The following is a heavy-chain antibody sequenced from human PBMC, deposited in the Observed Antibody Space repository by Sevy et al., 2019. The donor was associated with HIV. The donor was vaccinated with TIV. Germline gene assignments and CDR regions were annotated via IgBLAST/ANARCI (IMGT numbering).Heavy chain of an antibody. CDR2: FDPEDGKR. J-gene: IGHJ4*02. V-gene: IGHV1-24*01. CDR1: GHTLTEFS. CDR3: TTTNDYYDSSGYPFDY. D-gene: IGHD3-22*01. Sequence: ASVKVSCKVSGHTLTEFSMHWVRQAPGKGLEWMGTFDPEDGKRVHAQNFQGRVTMTEETSTDTAYMELSSLRSEDTAVYYCTTTNDYYDSSGYPFDYGGQGPLVTVSS.